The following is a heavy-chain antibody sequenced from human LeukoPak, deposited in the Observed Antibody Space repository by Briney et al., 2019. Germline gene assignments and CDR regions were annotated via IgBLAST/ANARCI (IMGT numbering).Heavy chain of an antibody. V-gene: IGHV1-2*02. Sequence: ASVKVSCKASGYTFTGYYMHWVRQAPGQGLEWMGWINPNSGGTNYAQKFQGRVTMTRDTSISTAYMELSRLRSDDTAVYYCAKAPLYSNRSFDYWGQGTLVTVSS. J-gene: IGHJ4*02. CDR3: AKAPLYSNRSFDY. CDR2: INPNSGGT. D-gene: IGHD4-4*01. CDR1: GYTFTGYY.